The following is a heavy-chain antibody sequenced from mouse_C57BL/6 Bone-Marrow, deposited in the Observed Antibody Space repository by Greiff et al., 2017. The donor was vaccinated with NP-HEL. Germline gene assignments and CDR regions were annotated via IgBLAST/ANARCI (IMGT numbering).Heavy chain of an antibody. CDR2: INPSSGYT. D-gene: IGHD1-1*01. CDR1: GYTFTSYW. CDR3: ARVYYYGSSFAWFAY. Sequence: QVQLQQSGAELAKPGASVKLSCKASGYTFTSYWMHWVKQRPGQGLEWIGYINPSSGYTKYNQKFKDKATLTADKSSSTAYMQLSSLTSEDSAVYFCARVYYYGSSFAWFAYWGQGTLVTVSA. J-gene: IGHJ3*01. V-gene: IGHV1-7*01.